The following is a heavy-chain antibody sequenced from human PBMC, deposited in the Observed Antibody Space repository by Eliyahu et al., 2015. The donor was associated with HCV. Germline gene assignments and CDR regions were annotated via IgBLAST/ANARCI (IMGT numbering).Heavy chain of an antibody. CDR1: GGSFSGYX. CDR3: ARRIEDGYNGEGEYFDY. V-gene: IGHV4-34*01. J-gene: IGHJ4*02. D-gene: IGHD5-24*01. CDR2: INHSGST. Sequence: QVQLQQWGAGLLKPSETLSLTCAVYGGSFSGYXWSWIRQPPGKGLEWXGEINHSGSTTYNPSLTSRVTISVDTSKNQFSLGLSSVTAADTAVYYCARRIEDGYNGEGEYFDYWGQGTLVTVSS.